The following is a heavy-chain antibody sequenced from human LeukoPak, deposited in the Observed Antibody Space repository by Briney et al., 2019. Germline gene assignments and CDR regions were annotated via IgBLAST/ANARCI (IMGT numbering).Heavy chain of an antibody. V-gene: IGHV4-59*01. J-gene: IGHJ3*02. D-gene: IGHD3-22*01. CDR1: GGSISSYY. CDR3: ARVVPFNYDSSGYLADAFDI. Sequence: SETLSLTCTVSGGSISSYYWSWIRQPPGKGLEWSGYIYYSGSTNYNPSLKSRVTISVDTSKNQFSLKLSSVTAADTAVYYCARVVPFNYDSSGYLADAFDIWGQGIMVTVSS. CDR2: IYYSGST.